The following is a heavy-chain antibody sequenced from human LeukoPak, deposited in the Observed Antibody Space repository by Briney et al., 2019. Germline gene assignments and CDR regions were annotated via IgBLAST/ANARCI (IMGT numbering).Heavy chain of an antibody. V-gene: IGHV3-7*01. J-gene: IGHJ4*02. D-gene: IGHD1-26*01. Sequence: GGCLRLSCTVSGFTFSNFWMSWVSQPAGKGMERVANIKDDGNAKFYLASVEGRLIISRNHATHPLYLQVNRQRAGHPAVNFCSRGISGGASFLDYWGQGTLVTVSS. CDR3: SRGISGGASFLDY. CDR1: GFTFSNFW. CDR2: IKDDGNAK.